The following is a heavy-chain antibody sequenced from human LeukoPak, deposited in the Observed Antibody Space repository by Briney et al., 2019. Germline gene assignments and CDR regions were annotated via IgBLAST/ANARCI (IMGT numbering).Heavy chain of an antibody. Sequence: PSETLSLTCTVSGGSLSSYYWSWIRQPPAKGLEWIGYIYYSGSTYYNPSLKSRVTISVDTSKNQFSLKLSYVTAADTAVYYCARVTSPYYYDSSGYPIFDYWGQGTLVTVSS. CDR2: IYYSGST. V-gene: IGHV4-30-4*01. J-gene: IGHJ4*02. CDR1: GGSLSSYY. D-gene: IGHD3-22*01. CDR3: ARVTSPYYYDSSGYPIFDY.